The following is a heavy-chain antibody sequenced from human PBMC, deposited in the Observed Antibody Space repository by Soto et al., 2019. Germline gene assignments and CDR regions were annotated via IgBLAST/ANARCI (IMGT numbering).Heavy chain of an antibody. CDR1: GFTFSSYG. J-gene: IGHJ5*02. D-gene: IGHD6-19*01. V-gene: IGHV3-30*18. Sequence: QVQLVESGGGVVQPGRSLRLSCAASGFTFSSYGMHWVRQAPGKGLEWVAVISYDGSNKYYADSVKGRFTISRDNSKNTLYLQMNSLRAEDTAVYYCAKELTAGTPWFDPWGQGPLVTVSS. CDR2: ISYDGSNK. CDR3: AKELTAGTPWFDP.